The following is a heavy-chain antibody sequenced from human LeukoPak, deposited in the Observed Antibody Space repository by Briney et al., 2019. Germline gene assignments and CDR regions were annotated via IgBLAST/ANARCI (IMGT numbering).Heavy chain of an antibody. D-gene: IGHD3-22*01. Sequence: SETLSLTCTVSGGSISSYYWSWIRQPAGKGLEWIGRIYTSGSTNYNPSLKSRVTMSVDTSKNQFSLKLSSVTAADTAVYYCARDLGYYDSPTLTPTLGQGTLVTVSS. V-gene: IGHV4-4*07. CDR2: IYTSGST. J-gene: IGHJ5*02. CDR3: ARDLGYYDSPTLTPT. CDR1: GGSISSYY.